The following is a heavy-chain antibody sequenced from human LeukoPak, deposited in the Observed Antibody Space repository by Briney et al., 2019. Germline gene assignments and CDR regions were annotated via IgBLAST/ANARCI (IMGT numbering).Heavy chain of an antibody. CDR2: IIPIFGTA. J-gene: IGHJ3*02. CDR1: GGTFSSYA. D-gene: IGHD3-10*01. Sequence: ASVKVSCKASGGTFSSYAISWVRQAPGQGLEWTGGIIPIFGTANYAQKFQGRVTITADKSTSTAYMELSSLRSEDAAVYYCANYYGSGSYSAAFDIWGQGTMVTVSS. CDR3: ANYYGSGSYSAAFDI. V-gene: IGHV1-69*06.